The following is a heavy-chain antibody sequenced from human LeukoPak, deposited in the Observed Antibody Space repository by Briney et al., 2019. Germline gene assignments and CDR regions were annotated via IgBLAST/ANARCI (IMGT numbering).Heavy chain of an antibody. CDR1: GYTFTGYY. CDR3: ARIVVVPAAIGGWFDP. V-gene: IGHV1-2*02. J-gene: IGHJ5*02. D-gene: IGHD2-2*01. CDR2: INPNSGGT. Sequence: ASVKVSCKASGYTFTGYYMHWVRQAPGQGLEWMGWINPNSGGTNYAQKFQGRVTMTRDTSISTAYMELSGLRSDDTAVYYCARIVVVPAAIGGWFDPWGQGTLVTVSS.